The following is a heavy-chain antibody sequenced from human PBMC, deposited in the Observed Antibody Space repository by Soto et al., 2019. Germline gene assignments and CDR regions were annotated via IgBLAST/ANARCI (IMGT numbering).Heavy chain of an antibody. CDR1: GGTFSSYT. CDR2: IIPILGIA. D-gene: IGHD2-2*01. V-gene: IGHV1-69*02. J-gene: IGHJ5*02. CDR3: AGSRVEMATSDGFDP. Sequence: QVQLVQSGAEVKKPGSSVKVSCKASGGTFSSYTISWVRQAPGQGLEWMGRIIPILGIANYAQKFQGRVTITADKSTSTAYMELSSLRSEDTAVYYCAGSRVEMATSDGFDPWGQGTLVTVSS.